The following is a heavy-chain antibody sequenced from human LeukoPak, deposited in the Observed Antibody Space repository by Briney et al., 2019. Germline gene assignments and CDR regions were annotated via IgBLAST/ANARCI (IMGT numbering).Heavy chain of an antibody. V-gene: IGHV1-69*13. Sequence: GASVKVSCKASGGTFSSYAISWVRQAPGQGLEWMGGIIPIFGTANYAQKFQGRVTITADESTSTAYMELSSLRSEDTAVYYCAVGGPIPSESADYWGQGTLVTVSS. J-gene: IGHJ4*02. D-gene: IGHD2-2*02. CDR2: IIPIFGTA. CDR1: GGTFSSYA. CDR3: AVGGPIPSESADY.